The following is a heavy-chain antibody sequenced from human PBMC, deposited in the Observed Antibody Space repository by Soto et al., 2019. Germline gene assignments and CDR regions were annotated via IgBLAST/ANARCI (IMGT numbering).Heavy chain of an antibody. CDR1: GFTFSSHW. J-gene: IGHJ6*02. D-gene: IGHD2-2*01. V-gene: IGHV3-74*01. Sequence: GGSLRLSCAASGFTFSSHWMHWVRQAPGKGLVWVSRINTDGSSTNYADSVKGRFTVSRDNAKNTLHLQMNSLRAEDTAVYYCARVWRPTVVPAAWDGVWGQGTTVTVSS. CDR3: ARVWRPTVVPAAWDGV. CDR2: INTDGSST.